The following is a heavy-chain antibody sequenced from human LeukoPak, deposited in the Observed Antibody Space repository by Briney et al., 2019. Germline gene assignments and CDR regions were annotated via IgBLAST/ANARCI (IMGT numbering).Heavy chain of an antibody. CDR1: GGSISSYY. V-gene: IGHV4-59*01. J-gene: IGHJ4*02. CDR3: ARVSPLYGDYAHLDY. CDR2: IYYSGST. Sequence: SETLSLTCTVSGGSISSYYWSWIRQPPGKGLEWIGYIYYSGSTNYNPSLKSRVTISVDTSKNQFSLKLSSVTAADTAVYYCARVSPLYGDYAHLDYWGQGTLVTVSS. D-gene: IGHD4-17*01.